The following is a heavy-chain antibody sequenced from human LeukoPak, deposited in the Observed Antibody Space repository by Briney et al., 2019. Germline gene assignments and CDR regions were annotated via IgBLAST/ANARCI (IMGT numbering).Heavy chain of an antibody. D-gene: IGHD3-22*01. J-gene: IGHJ5*02. Sequence: GGSLRLSCAASGFTFDDYAMHWVRQGPGKGLEWVSGISWNSGSIGYADSVKGRFTISRDNAKNSLFLQINSLRAEDTAVYYCANGGTYSSGPWGQGTLVTVSS. V-gene: IGHV3-9*01. CDR1: GFTFDDYA. CDR2: ISWNSGSI. CDR3: ANGGTYSSGP.